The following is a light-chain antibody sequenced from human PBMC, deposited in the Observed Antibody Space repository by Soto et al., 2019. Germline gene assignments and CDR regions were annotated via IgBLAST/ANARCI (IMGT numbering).Light chain of an antibody. CDR2: HAS. CDR3: QQDGSSPET. V-gene: IGKV3D-15*02. CDR1: QSVTTS. Sequence: EIVMTHSPATLSVSPGERATLSCRASQSVTTSLAWYQQKLGQAPRLLIYHASTRATGVPARFSGSGSGTDFTLTISSLQSEDFAVYYCQQDGSSPETFGQGTKVEIK. J-gene: IGKJ1*01.